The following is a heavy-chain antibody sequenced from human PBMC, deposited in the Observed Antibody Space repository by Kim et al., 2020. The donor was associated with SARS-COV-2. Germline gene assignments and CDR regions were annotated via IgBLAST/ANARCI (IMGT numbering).Heavy chain of an antibody. CDR2: ISGNGRTT. V-gene: IGHV3-23*01. D-gene: IGHD3-10*02. Sequence: GGSLRLSCAASGFTFSTYAMSWVRQAPGKGLECVSAISGNGRTTSYADSGRGRFTISRDNSKNTQYLQMNSLRAEDTATYYCAKSLFGGCDYWGQGILVT. CDR1: GFTFSTYA. J-gene: IGHJ4*02. CDR3: AKSLFGGCDY.